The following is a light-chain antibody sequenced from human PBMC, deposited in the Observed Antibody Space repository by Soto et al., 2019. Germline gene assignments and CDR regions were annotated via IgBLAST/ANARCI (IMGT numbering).Light chain of an antibody. CDR3: QQYYSTLWT. Sequence: DIVMTQSPDSLAVSLGERATINCKSSQSVLYSSNNKNYLAWYQQKPGQPPKPLFYWASTRESGVPDRFSGSGSGTDFTLTISSLQAEDFAVYYCQQYYSTLWTFGQGTKVEIK. J-gene: IGKJ1*01. V-gene: IGKV4-1*01. CDR2: WAS. CDR1: QSVLYSSNNKNY.